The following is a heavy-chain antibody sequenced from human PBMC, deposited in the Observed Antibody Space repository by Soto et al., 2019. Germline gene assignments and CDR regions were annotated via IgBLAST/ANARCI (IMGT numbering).Heavy chain of an antibody. CDR1: GFTFSSYA. J-gene: IGHJ4*02. V-gene: IGHV3-23*01. CDR3: AKDRNYYDSSGYYYFDY. Sequence: EVQLLESGGGLVQPGGSLRLSCAASGFTFSSYAMSWVRQAPGKGLEWVSAISGSGGSTYYADSVKGRFTISRDNSKNTLYLQMNSLRAEDTAVYYCAKDRNYYDSSGYYYFDYWGQGTLVTVSS. D-gene: IGHD3-22*01. CDR2: ISGSGGST.